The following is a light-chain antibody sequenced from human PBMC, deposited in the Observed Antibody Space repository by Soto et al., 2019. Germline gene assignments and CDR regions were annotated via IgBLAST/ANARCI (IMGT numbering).Light chain of an antibody. CDR3: CSAKGDITYV. V-gene: IGLV2-14*01. CDR1: NSDVGAYNY. CDR2: EVT. Sequence: QSALTQPPSVSGSPGQSITISCTGTNSDVGAYNYVSWYQQHPGKAPKLIIREVTNRPSGVSSRFSGSKSGNTASLTISGLQAEDEADYYCCSAKGDITYVVGTGTKVTLL. J-gene: IGLJ1*01.